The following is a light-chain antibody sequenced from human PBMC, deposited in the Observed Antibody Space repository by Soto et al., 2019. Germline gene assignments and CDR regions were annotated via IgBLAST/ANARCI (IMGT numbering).Light chain of an antibody. Sequence: EIVLTQSPATLSLSPGERAILSCSASQTVSSYLSWYQQKPGQAPRLLIYDASNSATGIPARFSGSGSGTDFTLTISSLEPEDFAVYYCQQRSNWPITFGQGTRPEIK. CDR1: QTVSSY. CDR2: DAS. J-gene: IGKJ5*01. V-gene: IGKV3-11*01. CDR3: QQRSNWPIT.